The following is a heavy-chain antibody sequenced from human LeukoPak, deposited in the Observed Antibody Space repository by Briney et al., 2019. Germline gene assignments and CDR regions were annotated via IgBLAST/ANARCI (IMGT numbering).Heavy chain of an antibody. Sequence: GGSLRLSCAASTFTFSTYSMNWVRQAPGKGLEGVSSISTTSSYIYYADSVKGRFTISRDNAKHSLYLQMNSLRAEDTAVYYCAGGPGITGSAGYFDYWGQGTLVTVSS. CDR1: TFTFSTYS. CDR2: ISTTSSYI. D-gene: IGHD1-20*01. CDR3: AGGPGITGSAGYFDY. V-gene: IGHV3-21*01. J-gene: IGHJ4*02.